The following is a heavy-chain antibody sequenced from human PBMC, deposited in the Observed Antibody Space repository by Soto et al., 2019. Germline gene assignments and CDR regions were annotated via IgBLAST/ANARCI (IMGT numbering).Heavy chain of an antibody. D-gene: IGHD6-19*01. CDR3: AREQQWVVYGASDI. CDR1: GFSLSTYG. V-gene: IGHV3-33*01. Sequence: QVQLVESGGGVVQPGRSLRLSCAASGFSLSTYGMYWVRQAPGKGLEWVAVMWHDGSNKDYADSVKGRFTISRDKSKTTLYLQMNSLRAEDTAVYYCAREQQWVVYGASDIWGQGTMVTVSS. J-gene: IGHJ3*02. CDR2: MWHDGSNK.